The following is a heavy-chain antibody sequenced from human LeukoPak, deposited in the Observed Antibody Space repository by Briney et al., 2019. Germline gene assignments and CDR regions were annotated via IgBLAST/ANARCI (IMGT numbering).Heavy chain of an antibody. V-gene: IGHV3-11*01. J-gene: IGHJ5*02. CDR3: ARGYAYCGGDCYSP. CDR2: ISSSGSTI. Sequence: NSGGSLRLSCAASGFTVSFYAMSWIRQAPGKGLEWVSYISSSGSTIYYADSVKGRFTISRDNAKNSLYLQMNSLRAEDTAVYYCARGYAYCGGDCYSPWGQGTLVTVSS. D-gene: IGHD2-21*02. CDR1: GFTVSFYA.